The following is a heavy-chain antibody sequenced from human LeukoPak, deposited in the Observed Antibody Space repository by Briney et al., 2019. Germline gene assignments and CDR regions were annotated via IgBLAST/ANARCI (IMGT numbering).Heavy chain of an antibody. Sequence: GASVKVSCKASGYTFTSYGISWVRQAPGQGLEWMGGIIPIFGTANYAQKFQGRVTITTDESTSTAYMELSSLRSEDTAVYYCAAAHDYYDSSGYYAAWGQGTLVTVSS. J-gene: IGHJ5*02. D-gene: IGHD3-22*01. V-gene: IGHV1-69*05. CDR2: IIPIFGTA. CDR1: GYTFTSYG. CDR3: AAAHDYYDSSGYYAA.